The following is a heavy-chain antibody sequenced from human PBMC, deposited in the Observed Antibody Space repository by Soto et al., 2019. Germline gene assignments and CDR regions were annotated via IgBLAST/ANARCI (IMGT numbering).Heavy chain of an antibody. Sequence: GESLKISCKGSGYSFTSYWIGWVRQMPGKGLEWMGIIYPGDSDTRYSPSFQGQVTISADKSISTAYLQWSSLKASDTAMYYCARLGHIAVAGTGSPRVNWLDPWGQGTLVTVSS. CDR2: IYPGDSDT. CDR3: ARLGHIAVAGTGSPRVNWLDP. V-gene: IGHV5-51*01. D-gene: IGHD6-19*01. J-gene: IGHJ5*02. CDR1: GYSFTSYW.